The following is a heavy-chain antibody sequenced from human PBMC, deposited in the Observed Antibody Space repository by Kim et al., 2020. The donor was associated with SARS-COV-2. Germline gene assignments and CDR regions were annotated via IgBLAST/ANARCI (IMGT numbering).Heavy chain of an antibody. CDR3: AKDICSSTSCRYYYYYGMDV. CDR2: ISADGSNT. V-gene: IGHV3-43*02. D-gene: IGHD2-2*01. Sequence: AGSLRLSCVASAFRFEDYAIQWVRQVPGKGLEWISLISADGSNTNYADAVKGRFTVSRDNNKNSVSLQMNSLRKEDTAFYYCAKDICSSTSCRYYYYYGMDVWGQGTPVIVSS. CDR1: AFRFEDYA. J-gene: IGHJ6*02.